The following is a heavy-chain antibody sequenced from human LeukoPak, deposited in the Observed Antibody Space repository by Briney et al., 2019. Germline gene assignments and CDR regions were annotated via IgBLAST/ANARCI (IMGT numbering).Heavy chain of an antibody. CDR3: ARVYDFWSGPGPYYYYYYMDV. Sequence: GASVKVSCKASGYTFTGYYMHWVRQAPGQGLEWMGWINPNSGGTNYAQKFQGRVTMTRDTSISTAYMELSRLRSDDTAVYYCARVYDFWSGPGPYYYYYYMDVWGKGTTVTVSS. D-gene: IGHD3-3*01. V-gene: IGHV1-2*02. CDR1: GYTFTGYY. J-gene: IGHJ6*03. CDR2: INPNSGGT.